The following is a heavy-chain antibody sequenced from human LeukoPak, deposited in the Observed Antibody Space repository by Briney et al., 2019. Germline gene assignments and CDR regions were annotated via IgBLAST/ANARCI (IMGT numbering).Heavy chain of an antibody. D-gene: IGHD2-2*01. CDR1: GGSISSYY. J-gene: IGHJ5*02. Sequence: PSETLSLTCTVSGGSISSYYWSWIRQPPGKGLEWIGYIYYSGSTNYNPSLKSRVTISVDTSKNQFSLKLSSVTAADTAVYYCARDTRVEGYCSSTSCYRGGNWFDPWGQGALVTVSS. CDR3: ARDTRVEGYCSSTSCYRGGNWFDP. CDR2: IYYSGST. V-gene: IGHV4-59*01.